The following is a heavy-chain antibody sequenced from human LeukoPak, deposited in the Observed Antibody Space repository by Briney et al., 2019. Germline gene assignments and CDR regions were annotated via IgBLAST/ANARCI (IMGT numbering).Heavy chain of an antibody. Sequence: GGSLRLSCAASRFTFSSYAMSWVRQAPGKGLEWVSAISGSGGSTYYADSVKGRFTISRYNSKNTLYLQMNSLRDEDTAVYYCAIPSWELPFDYWVQGTLVTVSS. CDR1: RFTFSSYA. V-gene: IGHV3-23*01. CDR2: ISGSGGST. J-gene: IGHJ4*02. CDR3: AIPSWELPFDY. D-gene: IGHD1-26*01.